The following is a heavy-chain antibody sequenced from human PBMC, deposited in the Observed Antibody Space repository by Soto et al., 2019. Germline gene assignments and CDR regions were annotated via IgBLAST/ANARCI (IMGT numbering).Heavy chain of an antibody. Sequence: GGSLRLSCAASGFTFSSYGMHWVRQAPGKGLEWVAVIWYDGSNKYYADSVKGRFTISRDNSKNTLYLQMNSLRAEDTAVYYCARDGPREHYYDSSGYYYGYFDYWGQGTLVTVSS. D-gene: IGHD3-22*01. J-gene: IGHJ4*02. V-gene: IGHV3-33*01. CDR3: ARDGPREHYYDSSGYYYGYFDY. CDR1: GFTFSSYG. CDR2: IWYDGSNK.